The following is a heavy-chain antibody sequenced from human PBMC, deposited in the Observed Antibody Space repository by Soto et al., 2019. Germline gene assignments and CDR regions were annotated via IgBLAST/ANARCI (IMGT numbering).Heavy chain of an antibody. CDR1: GFTFSSYW. D-gene: IGHD3-3*01. Sequence: EVQLVESGGGLVQPGGSLRLSCAASGFTFSSYWMSWVRQAPGKGLEWVANIKEDGSDMYYVDSVKGRFTISRDNAKNSLYLQMNSLRAEDTAVYYCATEVWVYYDFCGGYSDYWGQGTLVTVSS. CDR3: ATEVWVYYDFCGGYSDY. CDR2: IKEDGSDM. V-gene: IGHV3-7*01. J-gene: IGHJ4*02.